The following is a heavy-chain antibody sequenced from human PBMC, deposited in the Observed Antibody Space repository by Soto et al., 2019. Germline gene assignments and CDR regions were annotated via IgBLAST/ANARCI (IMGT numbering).Heavy chain of an antibody. CDR3: AGAGGGQYGYGRFDY. V-gene: IGHV1-18*04. CDR1: GYTFTSYG. Sequence: QVQLVQSGAEVKKPGASVKVSCKASGYTFTSYGISWGRQAPGQGLEWMGWISAYNGNTNHAQKLQGRVTMTTDTSTSTAYMELRSRSADDTAVDYCAGAGGGQYGYGRFDYWGQGTLVTVSS. J-gene: IGHJ4*02. CDR2: ISAYNGNT. D-gene: IGHD5-18*01.